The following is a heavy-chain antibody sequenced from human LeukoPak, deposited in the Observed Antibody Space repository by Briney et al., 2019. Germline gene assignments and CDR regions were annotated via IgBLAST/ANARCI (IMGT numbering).Heavy chain of an antibody. Sequence: GASVKVSCKASGGTFSSYAISWVRQAPGQGLEWMGGIIPIFGTANYAQKFQGRVTMTEDTSTDTAYMELSSLRSEDTAVYYCATIIAATPDYYYYMDVWGKGTTVTVSS. V-gene: IGHV1-69*06. CDR3: ATIIAATPDYYYYMDV. D-gene: IGHD6-13*01. J-gene: IGHJ6*03. CDR2: IIPIFGTA. CDR1: GGTFSSYA.